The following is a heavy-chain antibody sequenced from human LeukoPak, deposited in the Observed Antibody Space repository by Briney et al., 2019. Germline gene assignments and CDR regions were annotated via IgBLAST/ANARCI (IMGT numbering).Heavy chain of an antibody. CDR3: ARARGDYDSWSGYYHYFDY. Sequence: VASVKVSCKASGYMFTGYYVHWVRQAPGQGLEWMGWINPNSGGTNYAQKFQGRVTMTRDTSITTAYMDLRRLKSDDTAVYYCARARGDYDSWSGYYHYFDYWGQGSLVTVSS. CDR1: GYMFTGYY. CDR2: INPNSGGT. V-gene: IGHV1-2*02. J-gene: IGHJ4*02. D-gene: IGHD3-3*01.